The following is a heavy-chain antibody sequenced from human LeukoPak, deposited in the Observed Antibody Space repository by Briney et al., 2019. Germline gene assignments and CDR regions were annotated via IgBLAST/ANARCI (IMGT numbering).Heavy chain of an antibody. J-gene: IGHJ6*03. D-gene: IGHD1-26*01. Sequence: GGSLRLSCAASGFTFSSYAMHWVRQAPGKGLEWVSGISWNSGSIGYADSVKGRFTISRDNAKNSLYLQMNSLGAEDTALYYCARRSGGSYRGDMDVWGKGTTVTVSS. CDR1: GFTFSSYA. CDR2: ISWNSGSI. CDR3: ARRSGGSYRGDMDV. V-gene: IGHV3-9*01.